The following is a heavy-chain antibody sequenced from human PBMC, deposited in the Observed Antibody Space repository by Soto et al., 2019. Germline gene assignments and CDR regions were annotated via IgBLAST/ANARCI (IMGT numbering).Heavy chain of an antibody. V-gene: IGHV3-7*03. J-gene: IGHJ6*02. Sequence: GGSLRLSCVGSGFRFSYYPLNWVRQAPGQGLEWVANINSRGTSTNYVDSVRGRFSTSRDNTRNSFYLNMDSLRVGDTATYYCVRGTPTPGLDIWGRGTTVTVSS. CDR1: GFRFSYYP. CDR2: INSRGTST. D-gene: IGHD1-1*01. CDR3: VRGTPTPGLDI.